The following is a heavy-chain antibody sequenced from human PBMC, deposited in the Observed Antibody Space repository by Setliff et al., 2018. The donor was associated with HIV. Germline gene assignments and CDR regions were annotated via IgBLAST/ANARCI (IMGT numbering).Heavy chain of an antibody. CDR3: ARGVVTLRYYYYYYMDV. CDR2: IYDSGST. Sequence: PSETLSLTCTVSGGSISSHYWSWIRQPPGKGLEWIGYIYDSGSTNYNPSLKSRVTISVDTSKNQFSLKLSSVTAADTAVYYCARGVVTLRYYYYYYMDVWGKGTTVTV. V-gene: IGHV4-59*11. J-gene: IGHJ6*03. CDR1: GGSISSHY. D-gene: IGHD2-21*02.